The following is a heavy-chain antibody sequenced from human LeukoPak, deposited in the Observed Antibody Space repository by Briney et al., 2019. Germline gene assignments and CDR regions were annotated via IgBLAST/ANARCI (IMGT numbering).Heavy chain of an antibody. Sequence: PSETLSLTCTVSGGSISSSSYYWGWIRQPPGKGLEWIGSIYYSGSTYYNPSLKSRVTISVDTSKNQFSLKLSSVTAADTAVYYCARDQGYCSGGSCYSKYYFDYWGQGTLVTVSS. D-gene: IGHD2-15*01. V-gene: IGHV4-39*02. CDR3: ARDQGYCSGGSCYSKYYFDY. CDR2: IYYSGST. J-gene: IGHJ4*02. CDR1: GGSISSSSYY.